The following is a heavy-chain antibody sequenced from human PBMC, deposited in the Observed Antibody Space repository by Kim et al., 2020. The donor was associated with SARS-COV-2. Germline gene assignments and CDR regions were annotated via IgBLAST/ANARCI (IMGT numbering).Heavy chain of an antibody. CDR3: TTVCCSGGSWYFDL. Sequence: ATPLKGRFTISRDESKNTLYLQMNSLKTEDTAVYYCTTVCCSGGSWYFDLWCRGTLVTVSS. D-gene: IGHD2-15*01. V-gene: IGHV3-15*01. J-gene: IGHJ2*01.